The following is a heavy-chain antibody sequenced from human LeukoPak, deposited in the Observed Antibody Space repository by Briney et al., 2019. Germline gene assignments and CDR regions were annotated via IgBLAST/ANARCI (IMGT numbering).Heavy chain of an antibody. Sequence: SETLSLTCTVSGGSISSYYWSWIRQPPGKGLEWIGYIYYSGSTNYNPSLKSRVTISVDTSKNQFSLKLSSVTAADTAVYYCARYQTRIAAAGDNWFDPWGQGTLVTVSS. J-gene: IGHJ5*02. D-gene: IGHD6-13*01. V-gene: IGHV4-59*08. CDR2: IYYSGST. CDR1: GGSISSYY. CDR3: ARYQTRIAAAGDNWFDP.